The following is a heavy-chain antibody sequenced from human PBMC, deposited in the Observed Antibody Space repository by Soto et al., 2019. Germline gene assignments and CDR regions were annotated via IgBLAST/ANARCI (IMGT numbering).Heavy chain of an antibody. J-gene: IGHJ5*02. CDR1: GGSISSGGYY. CDR3: ARDHGDYGLYNWFDP. D-gene: IGHD4-17*01. Sequence: SETLSLTCTVSGGSISSGGYYWSWIRQHPGKGLEWIGYIYYSGSTYYNPSLKSRVTISVDTSKNQFSLKLSSVTAADTAVYYCARDHGDYGLYNWFDPWGQGTLVTVSS. V-gene: IGHV4-31*03. CDR2: IYYSGST.